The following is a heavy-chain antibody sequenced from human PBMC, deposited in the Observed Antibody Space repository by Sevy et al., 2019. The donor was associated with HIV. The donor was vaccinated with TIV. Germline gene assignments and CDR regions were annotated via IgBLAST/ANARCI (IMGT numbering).Heavy chain of an antibody. J-gene: IGHJ4*02. CDR1: GFPVSSNY. Sequence: GGSLRLSCAASGFPVSSNYMSWVRQAPGKGLEWVSVIYSDGSTYHADSVKGRFTISRDNSKNTLYLQMNNLRVEDTAVYYCARGKSGYGYGLDYWGQGTLVTVSS. CDR2: IYSDGST. CDR3: ARGKSGYGYGLDY. D-gene: IGHD5-18*01. V-gene: IGHV3-66*01.